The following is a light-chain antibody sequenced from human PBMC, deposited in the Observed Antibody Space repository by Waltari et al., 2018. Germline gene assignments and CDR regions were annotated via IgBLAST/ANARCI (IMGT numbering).Light chain of an antibody. CDR2: ELS. J-gene: IGLJ2*01. Sequence: HSALTQPASVSGSPGQSITIPCSGSSSDVGGYNYFSGYLQYPGQAPKPRIYELSQRPSEISDRFSGSKSGSTASLTISGLQAEDEADYYCSSYTSSNTVVVGGGTKVTVL. V-gene: IGLV2-14*01. CDR1: SSDVGGYNY. CDR3: SSYTSSNTVV.